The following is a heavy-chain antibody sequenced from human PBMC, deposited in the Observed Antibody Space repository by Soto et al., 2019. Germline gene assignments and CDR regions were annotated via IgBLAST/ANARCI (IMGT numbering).Heavy chain of an antibody. CDR3: AKDQGRVSGSADY. D-gene: IGHD1-26*01. V-gene: IGHV3-23*01. Sequence: GGSLRLSCAASGFTFSSYAMSWVRQAPGKGLEWDSAISGSGGSTYYADSVKGRFTISRDNSKNTLYLQMNSLRAEDTAVYYCAKDQGRVSGSADYWGQGTLVTVSS. J-gene: IGHJ4*02. CDR2: ISGSGGST. CDR1: GFTFSSYA.